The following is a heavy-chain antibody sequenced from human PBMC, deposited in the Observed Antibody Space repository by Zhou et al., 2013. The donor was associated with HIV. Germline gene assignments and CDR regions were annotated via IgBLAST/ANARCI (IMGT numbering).Heavy chain of an antibody. CDR3: VRGRGISTPGDH. J-gene: IGHJ4*02. Sequence: QVQLVQSGDEVKKPGASVKVSCKTTGYTFNRYDVSWVRQAPGQGLEWMGWISGDNGNTNYSRKFQGRVTMTTGTYSNTAYMELKSLRSDDTAVYYCVRGRGISTPGDHWGQGTLVIVSS. D-gene: IGHD3-10*01. CDR1: GYTFNRYD. V-gene: IGHV1-18*01. CDR2: ISGDNGNT.